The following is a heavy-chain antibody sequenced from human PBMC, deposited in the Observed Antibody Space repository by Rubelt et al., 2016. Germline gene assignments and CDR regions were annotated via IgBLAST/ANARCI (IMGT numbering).Heavy chain of an antibody. Sequence: QITLKESGPTLVKPTQTLTLTCTFSGFSLSTSGVGVGWIRQPPGKALEWLALIYWDDDKRYSPSLKSRLTITKGTSKNQVVLTMTNMDPVETATYDCADSREGYNYGRLFDYWGQGTLVTVSS. V-gene: IGHV2-5*02. CDR1: GFSLSTSGVG. CDR3: ADSREGYNYGRLFDY. CDR2: IYWDDDK. D-gene: IGHD5-24*01. J-gene: IGHJ4*02.